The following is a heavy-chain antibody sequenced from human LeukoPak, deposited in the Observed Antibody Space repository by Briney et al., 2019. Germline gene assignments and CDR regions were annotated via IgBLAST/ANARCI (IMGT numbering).Heavy chain of an antibody. J-gene: IGHJ4*02. CDR2: INSDGYSI. Sequence: GGSLRISCAASGFTFSSYWMHWVRQAPGKGLVWVARINSDGYSITYADSVKGRFTISRDNAKKTLYLQMNSLRAEDTAVYYCARVHGVTPSYWDQGTLVTVSS. CDR3: ARVHGVTPSY. V-gene: IGHV3-74*03. CDR1: GFTFSSYW. D-gene: IGHD2-21*02.